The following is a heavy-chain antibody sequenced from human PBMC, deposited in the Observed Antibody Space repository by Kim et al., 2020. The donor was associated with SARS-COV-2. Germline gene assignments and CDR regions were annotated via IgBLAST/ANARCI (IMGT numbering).Heavy chain of an antibody. CDR1: GFTFSTYW. V-gene: IGHV3-7*03. D-gene: IGHD2-21*01. CDR3: ARHKGGHNAFDI. Sequence: GGSLRLSCATSGFTFSTYWMTWVRQAPGKGLEWVANIQHDGSEKYNVDSVKGRFTISRDNAKNSLYLQMNSLRAEDTAVYYCARHKGGHNAFDIWGQGTMVTVSS. CDR2: IQHDGSEK. J-gene: IGHJ3*02.